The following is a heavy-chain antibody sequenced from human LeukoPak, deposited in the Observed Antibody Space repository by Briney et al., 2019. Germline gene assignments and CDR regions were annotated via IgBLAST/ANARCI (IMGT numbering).Heavy chain of an antibody. CDR1: GGTFSSYA. Sequence: ASVKVSCKASGGTFSSYAISWVRQAPGQGLEWMGGIIPIFGTANYAQKFQGRVTITADESTSTAYMELSSLRSEDTAVYYCARGFDNSGYWYYYYYYGMDVWGQGTTVTVSS. D-gene: IGHD3-22*01. J-gene: IGHJ6*02. CDR3: ARGFDNSGYWYYYYYYGMDV. V-gene: IGHV1-69*01. CDR2: IIPIFGTA.